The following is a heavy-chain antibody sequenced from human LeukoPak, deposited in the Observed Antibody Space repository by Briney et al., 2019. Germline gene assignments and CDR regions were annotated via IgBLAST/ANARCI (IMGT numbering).Heavy chain of an antibody. CDR1: GYTFTSYA. V-gene: IGHV7-4-1*02. CDR3: ARVRWQQLPTYFDY. J-gene: IGHJ4*02. Sequence: ASVKVSCKASGYTFTSYAMNWVRQAPGQGLEWMGWINTNTGSPTYAQGFTGRFVFSLDTSVSTAYLQISSLKAEDTAVYYCARVRWQQLPTYFDYWGQGTLVTVSS. D-gene: IGHD6-13*01. CDR2: INTNTGSP.